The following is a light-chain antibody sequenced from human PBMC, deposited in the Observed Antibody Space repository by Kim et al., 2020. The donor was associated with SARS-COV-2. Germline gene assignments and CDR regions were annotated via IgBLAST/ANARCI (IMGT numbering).Light chain of an antibody. CDR1: SIGSKS. V-gene: IGLV3-21*04. CDR3: QVWDSSSDHRVV. CDR2: YDS. J-gene: IGLJ2*01. Sequence: SYELTQPPSVSVAPGKTARVSCGGNSIGSKSVHWYQQKSGQAPLLVISYDSDRPSGIPERFSGSNSGNTATLTISSVEAGDEADYYCQVWDSSSDHRVVFGGGTKLTVL.